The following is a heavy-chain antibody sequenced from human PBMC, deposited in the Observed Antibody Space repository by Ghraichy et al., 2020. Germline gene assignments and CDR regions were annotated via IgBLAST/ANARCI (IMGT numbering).Heavy chain of an antibody. Sequence: GGSLRLSCAASGFTFSSYAMSWVRQAPGKGLEWVSAISGSGGSTYYADSVKGRFTISRDNSKNTLYLQMNSLRAEDTAVYYCAKGRGAAAGNANWFDPWGQGTLVTVSS. CDR1: GFTFSSYA. D-gene: IGHD6-13*01. V-gene: IGHV3-23*01. CDR3: AKGRGAAAGNANWFDP. CDR2: ISGSGGST. J-gene: IGHJ5*02.